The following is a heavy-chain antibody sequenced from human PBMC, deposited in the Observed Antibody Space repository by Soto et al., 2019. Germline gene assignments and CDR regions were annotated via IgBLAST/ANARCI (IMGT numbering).Heavy chain of an antibody. CDR3: ARYYRAGLYYMDV. CDR2: IKEDGNEK. D-gene: IGHD3-10*01. Sequence: EVQLVESGGGLVQPGESLKLSCAASGITFSNSWMGWVRQAPGKGLEWVANIKEDGNEKHYVDSVKGRFTIYRDNAQKSLYLQMTSLRAEHTAVYFCARYYRAGLYYMDVWGKGTTVTVSS. CDR1: GITFSNSW. J-gene: IGHJ6*03. V-gene: IGHV3-7*01.